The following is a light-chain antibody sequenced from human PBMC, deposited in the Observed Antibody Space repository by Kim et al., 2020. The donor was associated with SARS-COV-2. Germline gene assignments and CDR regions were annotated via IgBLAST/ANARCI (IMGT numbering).Light chain of an antibody. CDR1: SSDVGGYNY. J-gene: IGLJ7*01. CDR3: CSYAGSSV. Sequence: SPGQAVTISCNGTSSDVGGYNYVSWYQQHPGKAPKLMIYDVSKRPSGVPDRFSGSKSGNTASLTISGLQAEDEADYYCCSYAGSSVFGGGTQLTVL. V-gene: IGLV2-11*01. CDR2: DVS.